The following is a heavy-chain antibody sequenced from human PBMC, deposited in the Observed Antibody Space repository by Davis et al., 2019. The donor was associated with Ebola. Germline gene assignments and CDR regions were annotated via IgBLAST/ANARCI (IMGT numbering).Heavy chain of an antibody. CDR2: IKQDGSEK. CDR1: GFTFSNYA. V-gene: IGHV3-7*04. Sequence: GGSLRLSCAASGFTFSNYAMTWFRQAPGKGLEWVANIKQDGSEKYYVDSVKGRFTISRDNARNSLYLQMNSLRDEDTAVYYCARGDFDWLRVGMDVWGQGTTVTVSS. J-gene: IGHJ6*02. CDR3: ARGDFDWLRVGMDV. D-gene: IGHD3-9*01.